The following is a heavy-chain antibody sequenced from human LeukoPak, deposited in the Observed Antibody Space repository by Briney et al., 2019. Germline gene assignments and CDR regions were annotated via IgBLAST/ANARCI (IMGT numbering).Heavy chain of an antibody. CDR1: EFTFSNYW. CDR2: INRDGSPT. J-gene: IGHJ4*02. D-gene: IGHD3-10*01. V-gene: IGHV3-74*03. Sequence: PGGSLRLSCAASEFTFSNYWVHWVRQAPGKGLVWVSRINRDGSPTKYADSVKGRFTVSRDNAKNTLNLQMNSLRAEDTAVYYCARDKKSGESSEVDYWGQGTLVTVSS. CDR3: ARDKKSGESSEVDY.